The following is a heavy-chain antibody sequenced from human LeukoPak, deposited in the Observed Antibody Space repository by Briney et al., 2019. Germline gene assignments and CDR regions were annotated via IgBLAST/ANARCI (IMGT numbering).Heavy chain of an antibody. D-gene: IGHD3-3*01. V-gene: IGHV1-2*02. CDR1: GCTFTGYY. J-gene: IGHJ3*02. CDR2: INPNSGGT. Sequence: EASVKVSCKASGCTFTGYYIHWVRQAPGQGLEWMGWINPNSGGTNYAQKFQGRVTMTRDTSISTAYMELSRLRSDDTAMYYCASEITIFGEVSTFDIWGQGTMVTVSS. CDR3: ASEITIFGEVSTFDI.